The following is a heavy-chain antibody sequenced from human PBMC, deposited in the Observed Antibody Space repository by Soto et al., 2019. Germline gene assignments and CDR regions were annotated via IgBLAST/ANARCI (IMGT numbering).Heavy chain of an antibody. J-gene: IGHJ4*02. Sequence: PGGSLRLSCAASGFTFSGSAMHWVRQASGKGLEWVGRIRSKANSYATAYAASVKGRFTISRDDSKNTAYLQMNSLKTEDTAVYYCTCIAVADSQFGYWGQGTLVTVSS. V-gene: IGHV3-73*01. D-gene: IGHD6-19*01. CDR2: IRSKANSYAT. CDR3: TCIAVADSQFGY. CDR1: GFTFSGSA.